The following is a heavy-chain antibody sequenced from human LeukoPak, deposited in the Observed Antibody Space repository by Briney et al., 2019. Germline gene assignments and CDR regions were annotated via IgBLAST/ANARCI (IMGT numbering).Heavy chain of an antibody. J-gene: IGHJ5*02. V-gene: IGHV4-30-2*01. CDR1: GGSISSGGYY. CDR3: ARADLIAARRGGFDP. Sequence: PSETLSLTCTVSGGSISSGGYYWSWIRQPPGKGLEWIGYIYHSGSTYYNPSLKSRVTISVDRSKNQFSLRLSSVTAADTAVYYCARADLIAARRGGFDPWGQGTLVTVSS. CDR2: IYHSGST. D-gene: IGHD6-6*01.